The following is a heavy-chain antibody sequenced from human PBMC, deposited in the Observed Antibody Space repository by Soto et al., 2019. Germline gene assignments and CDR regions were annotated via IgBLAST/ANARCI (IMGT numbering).Heavy chain of an antibody. V-gene: IGHV3-13*01. CDR1: GFTFSSYD. CDR2: IGTAGDT. Sequence: GGSLRLSCAASGFTFSSYDMHWVRQATGKGLEWVSAIGTAGDTYYPGSVKGRFTISRENAKNSLYLQMNSLRAGDTAVYYCARVSRIAEADPRGYGMDVWGQGTTVTVSS. J-gene: IGHJ6*02. D-gene: IGHD6-13*01. CDR3: ARVSRIAEADPRGYGMDV.